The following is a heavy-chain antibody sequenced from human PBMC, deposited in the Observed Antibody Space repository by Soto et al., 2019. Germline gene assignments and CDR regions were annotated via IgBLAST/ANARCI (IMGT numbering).Heavy chain of an antibody. Sequence: QVQLVESGGGVVQPGRSLRLSCAASGFTFSTYAMHWVRRAPGKGLEWMAVISYDATNKYYADSVKGRFTISRDNSKNTLSLQLNSLRAEDTALYYCARDGASYWGHGTMVIVSS. CDR1: GFTFSTYA. D-gene: IGHD3-10*01. J-gene: IGHJ3*01. CDR2: ISYDATNK. V-gene: IGHV3-30-3*01. CDR3: ARDGASY.